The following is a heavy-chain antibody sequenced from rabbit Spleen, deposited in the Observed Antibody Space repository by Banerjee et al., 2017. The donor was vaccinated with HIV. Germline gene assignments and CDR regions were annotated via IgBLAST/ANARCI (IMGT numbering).Heavy chain of an antibody. CDR2: INTDTGKA. CDR3: ARDLGSVVGWNFKL. J-gene: IGHJ4*01. CDR1: GFSFSDRDV. D-gene: IGHD1-1*01. Sequence: QEQLEESGGGLVKPEGSLTLTCKASGFSFSDRDVMCWVRQAPGKGLQWIACINTDTGKAVYATWAKGRFTISSTSSTTVTLQMTSLTAADTATHFCARDLGSVVGWNFKLWGPGTLVTVS. V-gene: IGHV1S45*01.